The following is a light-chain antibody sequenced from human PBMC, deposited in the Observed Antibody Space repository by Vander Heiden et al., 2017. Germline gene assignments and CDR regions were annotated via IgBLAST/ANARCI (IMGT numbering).Light chain of an antibody. CDR2: KAS. V-gene: IGKV1-5*03. CDR3: QHDINYPRT. J-gene: IGKJ1*01. CDR1: QSVSSW. Sequence: DIQMTQSPSTLSASIGDRVTITCRARQSVSSWLAWYQQKPGKAPKVLIYKASSLESGVPSRFSGSGSGTEFTLTISSLQPDDFATYYCQHDINYPRTFGRGTKVESK.